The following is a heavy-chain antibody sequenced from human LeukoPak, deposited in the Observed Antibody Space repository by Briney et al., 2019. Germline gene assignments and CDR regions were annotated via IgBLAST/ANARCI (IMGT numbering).Heavy chain of an antibody. J-gene: IGHJ4*02. V-gene: IGHV3-73*01. CDR3: TRYYYDSSGYSYLFDY. D-gene: IGHD3-22*01. CDR1: GFTFGGAG. Sequence: PGGSLRLSCAASGFTFGGAGMRWVRQASGKGLEWVGRIKGKANSCAPAYAESVKGRFNISRDDSKHPAYLQMNSLKTEATAVYYCTRYYYDSSGYSYLFDYWGQGPLVTVSS. CDR2: IKGKANSCAP.